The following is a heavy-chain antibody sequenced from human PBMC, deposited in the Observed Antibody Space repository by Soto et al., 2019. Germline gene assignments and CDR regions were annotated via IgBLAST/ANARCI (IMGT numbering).Heavy chain of an antibody. J-gene: IGHJ4*02. Sequence: GGSLRLSCSASGFTFSSYDMHWVRQGTGKGLEWVSAIGTTGDTYYAGSVKGRFTISRENAKNSLYLQMNSLRAGDTAIYFCARAIGPTLFDYWGQGTLVTFSS. CDR1: GFTFSSYD. CDR3: ARAIGPTLFDY. V-gene: IGHV3-13*04. D-gene: IGHD3-22*01. CDR2: IGTTGDT.